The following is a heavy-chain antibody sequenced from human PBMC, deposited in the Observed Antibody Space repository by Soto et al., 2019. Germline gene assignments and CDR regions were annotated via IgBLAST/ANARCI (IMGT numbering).Heavy chain of an antibody. Sequence: PGGSLRLSCEPSGFSFDTNNMIWVRQAPGKGLEWVSSISSGRPDIFYADSVRGRFTISRDDAKKSLFLQMNSLRADDTAVYYCARDHLGIAAGDFDLWGQGT. CDR2: ISSGRPDI. V-gene: IGHV3-21*01. CDR1: GFSFDTNN. CDR3: ARDHLGIAAGDFDL. J-gene: IGHJ4*02. D-gene: IGHD6-19*01.